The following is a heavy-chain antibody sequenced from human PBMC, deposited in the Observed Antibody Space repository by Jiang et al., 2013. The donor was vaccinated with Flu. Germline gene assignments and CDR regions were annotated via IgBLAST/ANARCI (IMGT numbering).Heavy chain of an antibody. Sequence: LLKPSETLSLTCAVYGGSFSGYYWSWIRQPPGKGLEWIGEINHSGSTNYNPSLKSRVTISVDTSKNQFSLKLSSVTAADTAVYYCARLLRSAWSYWGQGTLVTVSS. J-gene: IGHJ4*02. CDR2: INHSGST. CDR1: GGSFSGYY. V-gene: IGHV4-34*01. CDR3: ARLLRSAWSY. D-gene: IGHD3-3*01.